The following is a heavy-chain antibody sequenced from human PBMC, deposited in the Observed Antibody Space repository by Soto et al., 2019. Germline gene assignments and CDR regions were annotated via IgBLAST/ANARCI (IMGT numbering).Heavy chain of an antibody. Sequence: PXEXLKISCKGSGYXFTSYWLSWVRQMPGKGLECMGRIDPSDSYTNYSPSFQGHVTISADKYISTAYLQWSSIKASDTAMYYCARPLGSTGAFDIWGQGTMGTVSS. V-gene: IGHV5-10-1*01. J-gene: IGHJ3*02. CDR3: ARPLGSTGAFDI. CDR2: IDPSDSYT. CDR1: GYXFTSYW. D-gene: IGHD3-16*02.